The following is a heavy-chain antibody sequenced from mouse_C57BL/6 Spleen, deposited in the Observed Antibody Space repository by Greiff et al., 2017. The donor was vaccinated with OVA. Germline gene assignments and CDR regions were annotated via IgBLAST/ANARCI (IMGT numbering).Heavy chain of an antibody. CDR3: ARLLRPYAMDY. Sequence: EVKLVESGGGLVKPGGSLKLSCAASGFTFSDYGMHWVRQAPEKGLEWVAYISSGSSTIYYADTVKGRFTISRDNAKNTLFLQMTSLRSEDTAMYYCARLLRPYAMDYWGQGTSVTVSS. D-gene: IGHD1-2*01. V-gene: IGHV5-17*01. CDR2: ISSGSSTI. CDR1: GFTFSDYG. J-gene: IGHJ4*01.